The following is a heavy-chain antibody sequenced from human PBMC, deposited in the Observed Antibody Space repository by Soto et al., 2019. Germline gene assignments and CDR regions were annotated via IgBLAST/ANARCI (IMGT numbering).Heavy chain of an antibody. D-gene: IGHD3-22*01. V-gene: IGHV4-30-2*01. CDR1: GGSISSGGYS. Sequence: PSETLSLTCAVSGGSISSGGYSWSWIRQPPGKGLEWIGYIYHSGSTYYNPSLKSRVTISVDRFKNQFSLKLSSVTAADTAVYYCARANYFDSSGPFDYWGPGTWSPSPQ. CDR3: ARANYFDSSGPFDY. J-gene: IGHJ4*02. CDR2: IYHSGST.